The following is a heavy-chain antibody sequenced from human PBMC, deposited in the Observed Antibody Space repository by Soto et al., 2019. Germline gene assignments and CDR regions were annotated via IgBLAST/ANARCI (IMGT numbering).Heavy chain of an antibody. CDR1: GYSFTSFP. Sequence: QVQLVQSGAEVKKPGASVKGSCKASGYSFTSFPIHLVRQAPGQGLECMGWINAANGYTRYSQKFQGRVTITRDTSATTAYMDLSSLTSEDTAVDYCARGGGLDDWGQGTLITVSS. D-gene: IGHD3-10*01. CDR2: INAANGYT. J-gene: IGHJ4*02. CDR3: ARGGGLDD. V-gene: IGHV1-3*01.